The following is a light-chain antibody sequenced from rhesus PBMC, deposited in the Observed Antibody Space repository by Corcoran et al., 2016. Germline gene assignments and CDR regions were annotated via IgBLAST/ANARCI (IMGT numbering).Light chain of an antibody. J-gene: IGKJ3*01. CDR1: QSISSW. CDR3: LQYSSSPFT. CDR2: KAS. Sequence: DIQMTQSPSSLSASVGDTVTITCRASQSISSWLDWYQQKPGKAPKLLIYKASRWQSGGPSRFSGSGAGTDVTLNISSRQPEDLATYYCLQYSSSPFTFGPGTKLDIK. V-gene: IGKV1-22*01.